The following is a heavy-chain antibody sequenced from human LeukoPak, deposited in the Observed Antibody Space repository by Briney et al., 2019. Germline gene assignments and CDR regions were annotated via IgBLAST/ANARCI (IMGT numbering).Heavy chain of an antibody. CDR2: ISSRSSYI. Sequence: PGGSLRLSCAASGFTLSGYSMNWVCQAPGKGLEWVSSISSRSSYIYYADSVKGRFTITRDKAKNSLYLQMNSLRAEDTAVYYCATTAGYWGQGTLVTVSS. J-gene: IGHJ4*02. D-gene: IGHD4-17*01. CDR3: ATTAGY. CDR1: GFTLSGYS. V-gene: IGHV3-21*01.